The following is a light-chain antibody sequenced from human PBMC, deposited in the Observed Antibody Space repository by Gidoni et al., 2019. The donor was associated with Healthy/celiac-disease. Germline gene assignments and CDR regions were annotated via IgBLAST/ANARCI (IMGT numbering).Light chain of an antibody. Sequence: QAVLTQPSSLSASPGASASLTCTLRSGINVGTYRIYWYQQKPGSPPQYLLRYKSDSDKQQGSGVPSRFSGSKDASANAGILLISGLHSEDEADYYCMIWHSSAVVFGGGTKLTVL. V-gene: IGLV5-45*03. CDR1: SGINVGTYR. CDR3: MIWHSSAVV. CDR2: YKSDSDK. J-gene: IGLJ2*01.